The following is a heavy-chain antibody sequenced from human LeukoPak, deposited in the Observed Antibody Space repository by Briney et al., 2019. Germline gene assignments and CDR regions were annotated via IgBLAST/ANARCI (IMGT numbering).Heavy chain of an antibody. V-gene: IGHV4-59*08. Sequence: SAPKFLTWTASGDSIDSNYWSWIRQPPGKVQEWIGFVSYNAFSNVNPSLKSRVTISVDTSKDQFSLNLASVTAADTAMYFCARLTPRPENFGVVDDWGQGTRVIVSS. CDR3: ARLTPRPENFGVVDD. CDR2: VSYNAFS. D-gene: IGHD3-10*01. J-gene: IGHJ4*02. CDR1: GDSIDSNY.